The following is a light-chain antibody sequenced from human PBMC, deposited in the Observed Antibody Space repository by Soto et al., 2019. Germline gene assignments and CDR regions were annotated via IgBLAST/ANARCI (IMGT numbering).Light chain of an antibody. CDR3: CSYAGTSYV. CDR1: SSDFGGYNY. J-gene: IGLJ1*01. CDR2: DVS. V-gene: IGLV2-11*01. Sequence: QSALTQPRSVSGSPGQSVTISCTGTSSDFGGYNYVSWYQHHPGKAPKLMIYDVSERPSGVPDRFSGSKSGNTASLTISGLQAEDEAEYYCCSYAGTSYVFGTGTKATVL.